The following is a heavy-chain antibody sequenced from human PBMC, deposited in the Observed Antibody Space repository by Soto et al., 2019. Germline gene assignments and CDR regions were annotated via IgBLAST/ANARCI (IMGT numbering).Heavy chain of an antibody. CDR1: GFTFSSYA. CDR3: AKDPYDFWSGYYTHWFDP. J-gene: IGHJ5*02. CDR2: ISGSGGST. Sequence: EVQLLESGGGLVQPGGSLRLSCAASGFTFSSYAMSWVRQAPGKGLEWVSAISGSGGSTYYADSVKGRFTISRDNSNNTLYLQMNSLRAEDTAVYYCAKDPYDFWSGYYTHWFDPWGQGTLVTVSS. D-gene: IGHD3-3*01. V-gene: IGHV3-23*01.